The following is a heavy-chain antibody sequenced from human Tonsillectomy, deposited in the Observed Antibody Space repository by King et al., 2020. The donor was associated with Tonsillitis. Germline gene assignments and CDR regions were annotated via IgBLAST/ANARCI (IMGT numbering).Heavy chain of an antibody. CDR1: GDSISSSYS. D-gene: IGHD2-21*01. J-gene: IGHJ6*02. CDR3: GASLLVVVIADYYGMDV. Sequence: LQLQESGPGLVKPSETLSLTCSVSGDSISSSYSWGWIRQTPGKGLEWIGNMYYSGSTFYNPSVKRRVTISVDTSKSQFSLELRSVTAADTAVYYCGASLLVVVIADYYGMDVWGRGTTVTVSS. CDR2: MYYSGST. V-gene: IGHV4-39*01.